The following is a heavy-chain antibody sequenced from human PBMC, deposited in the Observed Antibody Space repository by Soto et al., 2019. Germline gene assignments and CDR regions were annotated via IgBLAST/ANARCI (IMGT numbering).Heavy chain of an antibody. J-gene: IGHJ4*02. CDR1: GVTFSTYR. V-gene: IGHV3-74*01. CDR2: IKSDGTVT. D-gene: IGHD3-3*01. Sequence: GGFLRLSCVVSGVTFSTYRMHWVRQAPGKGLVWVSHIKSDGTVTHYTDSVRGRFIISRDNAKNTLFLQMNSLRAEDTAVYYCARENYDFWSGYYLDYWGQGTLVTVSS. CDR3: ARENYDFWSGYYLDY.